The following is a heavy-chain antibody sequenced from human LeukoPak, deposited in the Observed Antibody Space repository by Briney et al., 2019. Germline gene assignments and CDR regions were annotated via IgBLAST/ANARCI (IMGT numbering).Heavy chain of an antibody. CDR1: GGSISSSSYY. Sequence: SETLSLTCTVSGGSISSSSYYWGWIRQPPGKGLEWIGSIYHSGSTYYNPSLKSRVTISVDTSKNQFSLKLSSVTAADTAVYYCARLSPSYYYFDYWGQGTLVTVSS. CDR2: IYHSGST. D-gene: IGHD1-26*01. J-gene: IGHJ4*02. CDR3: ARLSPSYYYFDY. V-gene: IGHV4-39*01.